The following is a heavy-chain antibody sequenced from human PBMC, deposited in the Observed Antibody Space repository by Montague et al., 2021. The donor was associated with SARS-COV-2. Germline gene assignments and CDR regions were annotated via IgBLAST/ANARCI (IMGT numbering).Heavy chain of an antibody. CDR3: ARVDNSGPGEY. CDR1: GGSLNNYF. J-gene: IGHJ4*02. V-gene: IGHV4-59*08. CDR2: ISDSGST. D-gene: IGHD3-22*01. Sequence: SETLSLTCTVSGGSLNNYFWSWIRQPPGKGLEWVGYISDSGSTKYNPSLQSRVTISVDTARNQFSLELLSVTAADTAFYYCARVDNSGPGEYWGQGILVSVSS.